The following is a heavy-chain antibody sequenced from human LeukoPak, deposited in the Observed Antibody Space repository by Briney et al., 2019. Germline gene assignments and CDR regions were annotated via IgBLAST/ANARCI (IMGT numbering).Heavy chain of an antibody. CDR2: ISSDGGST. CDR1: GFSFSSLR. J-gene: IGHJ4*02. Sequence: GGSLRLSCSASGFSFSSLRVHWVRQAPGKGLEYVSGISSDGGSTYYADSVKGRFTISRDNSKNTLFLQVSSLRPEDTAVYYCVNQISGWVYWGRGALVTVSS. V-gene: IGHV3-64D*06. D-gene: IGHD6-19*01. CDR3: VNQISGWVY.